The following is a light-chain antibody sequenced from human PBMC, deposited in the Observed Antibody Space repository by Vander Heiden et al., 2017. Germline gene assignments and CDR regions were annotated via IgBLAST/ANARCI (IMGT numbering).Light chain of an antibody. V-gene: IGKV1-39*01. Sequence: DIQMTQSPPSLPASVGDRVTITCRSSQSILTYLNWYQQKPGKAPKLLIYAASNLQSGVPARFSGSGSGTDFTLTISSLQPEDFATYFCQEGSSTPFTFGGGTKVEIK. CDR2: AAS. J-gene: IGKJ4*01. CDR1: QSILTY. CDR3: QEGSSTPFT.